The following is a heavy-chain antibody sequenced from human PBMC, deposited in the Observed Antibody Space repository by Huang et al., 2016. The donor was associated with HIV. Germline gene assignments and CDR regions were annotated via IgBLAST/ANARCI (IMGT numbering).Heavy chain of an antibody. CDR1: GGSINSHR. V-gene: IGHV4-59*11. CDR2: ISDRRTG. J-gene: IGHJ3*01. D-gene: IGHD3-10*01. Sequence: QVQLRESGPGLVKASETLSLDCSVSGGSINSHRWSGIRQPPGGGREWVGSISDRRTGNYKPSFGGRVSISAAMSKSHISMQLTSVTAADTAVYYCARDIAVTSKTGSYYGGIFYLWGQGTRVMVSS. CDR3: ARDIAVTSKTGSYYGGIFYL.